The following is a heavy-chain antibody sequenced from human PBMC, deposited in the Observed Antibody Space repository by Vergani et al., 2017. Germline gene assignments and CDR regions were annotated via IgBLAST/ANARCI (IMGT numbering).Heavy chain of an antibody. Sequence: QVQLVESGGGLVKPGGSLRLSCAASGFTFSDYYMSWIRQAPGKGLEWVSYISSSGSTIYYADSVKGRFTISRDNAKNSLYLQMNSLRAEDTAVYYCARQHISSNYDSSCYYYMRYYYGMDVWGQGTTVTVSS. J-gene: IGHJ6*02. CDR3: ARQHISSNYDSSCYYYMRYYYGMDV. V-gene: IGHV3-11*01. CDR1: GFTFSDYY. D-gene: IGHD3-22*01. CDR2: ISSSGSTI.